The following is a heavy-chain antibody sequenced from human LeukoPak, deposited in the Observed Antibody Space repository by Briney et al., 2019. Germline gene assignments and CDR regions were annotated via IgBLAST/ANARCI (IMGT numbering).Heavy chain of an antibody. D-gene: IGHD3-22*01. V-gene: IGHV1-18*01. Sequence: ASVKVSCKASGYTFTSYGISWVRQAPGQGLEWMGWISAYNGNTNYAQKLQGRVTMTTDTSTSTAYMGLRSLRSDDTAVYYCARVGGYYPSHWYFDLWGRGTLVTVSS. CDR1: GYTFTSYG. CDR2: ISAYNGNT. CDR3: ARVGGYYPSHWYFDL. J-gene: IGHJ2*01.